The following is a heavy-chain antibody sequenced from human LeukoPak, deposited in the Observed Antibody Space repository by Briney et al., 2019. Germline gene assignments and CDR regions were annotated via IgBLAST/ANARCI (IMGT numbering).Heavy chain of an antibody. CDR3: VREGWQWLVHAFDI. J-gene: IGHJ3*02. CDR1: GGSISSSSYS. CDR2: IYYSGST. D-gene: IGHD6-19*01. V-gene: IGHV4-39*07. Sequence: SETLSLTCTVSGGSISSSSYSWGWVRQPPGKGLECLGSIYYSGSTNYNPSLESRVTISVDTSKNQFSLKLSSVTAADTAVYYCVREGWQWLVHAFDIWGQGTMVTGSS.